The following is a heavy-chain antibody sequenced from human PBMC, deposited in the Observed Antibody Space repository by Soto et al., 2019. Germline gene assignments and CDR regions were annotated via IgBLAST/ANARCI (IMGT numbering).Heavy chain of an antibody. V-gene: IGHV2-5*02. CDR2: IYWDDDR. CDR3: AQSTPFDFKGYYFDY. J-gene: IGHJ4*02. Sequence: QITLKESGPTLVKPTQTLTLTCTLSGFSLSTTTVGVGWIRQAPGKALEWLALIYWDDDRRYIPSLKNRLTITKDTSVGQVVLTMTNMDPVDTATYYCAQSTPFDFKGYYFDYWGPGILVTVSS. CDR1: GFSLSTTTVG. D-gene: IGHD3-9*01.